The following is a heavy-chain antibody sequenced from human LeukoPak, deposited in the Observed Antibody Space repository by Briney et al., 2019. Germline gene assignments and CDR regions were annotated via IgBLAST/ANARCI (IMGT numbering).Heavy chain of an antibody. V-gene: IGHV1-69*06. D-gene: IGHD2-15*01. Sequence: ASVKVSCKASGYTFTSYGLSWVRQAPGQGLEWMGGIIPIFGTANYAQKFQGRVTITADKSTGTAYMELSSLRSEDTAVYYCARTVVAQGFDYWGQGTLVTVSS. CDR1: GYTFTSYG. CDR3: ARTVVAQGFDY. J-gene: IGHJ4*02. CDR2: IIPIFGTA.